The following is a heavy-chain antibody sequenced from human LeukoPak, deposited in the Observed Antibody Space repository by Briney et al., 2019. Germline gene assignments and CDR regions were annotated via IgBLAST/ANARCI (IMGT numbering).Heavy chain of an antibody. CDR2: IIPIFGTA. CDR1: GGTFSSYA. Sequence: SVKVSCKASGGTFSSYAISWVRQAPGQGLEWMGRIIPIFGTANYAQKFQGRVTITTDESTSTAYMELSSLRSGDTAVYYCARDTYDFWSGYYPYNWFDPWGQGTLVTVSS. V-gene: IGHV1-69*05. J-gene: IGHJ5*02. D-gene: IGHD3-3*01. CDR3: ARDTYDFWSGYYPYNWFDP.